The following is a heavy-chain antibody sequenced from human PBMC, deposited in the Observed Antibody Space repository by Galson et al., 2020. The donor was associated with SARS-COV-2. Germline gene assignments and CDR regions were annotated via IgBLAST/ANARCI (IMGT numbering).Heavy chain of an antibody. J-gene: IGHJ4*02. Sequence: TGGSLRLSCTASGFTFEDFAMHWVRQAPGEALEWVSVISDIGYSTYYADSVKGRFTVSRDNSKNSLYLQMNNVRTEDNGLYFCSKGLKSRYASSYIDFWGQGTLVTVSS. V-gene: IGHV3-43*02. CDR2: ISDIGYST. D-gene: IGHD6-13*01. CDR3: SKGLKSRYASSYIDF. CDR1: GFTFEDFA.